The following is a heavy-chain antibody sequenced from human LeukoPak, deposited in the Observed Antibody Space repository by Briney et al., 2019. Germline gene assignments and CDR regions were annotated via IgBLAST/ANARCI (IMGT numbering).Heavy chain of an antibody. CDR1: GGTFSSYA. D-gene: IGHD5-12*01. Sequence: SVKVSCKASGGTFSSYAISWVRQAPGQGLELMGRIIPIFGTANYAQKFQGRVTITTGESTSTAYMELSSLRAEDTAVYYCARDIVATMFDYWGQGTLVTVSS. CDR3: ARDIVATMFDY. J-gene: IGHJ4*02. CDR2: IIPIFGTA. V-gene: IGHV1-69*05.